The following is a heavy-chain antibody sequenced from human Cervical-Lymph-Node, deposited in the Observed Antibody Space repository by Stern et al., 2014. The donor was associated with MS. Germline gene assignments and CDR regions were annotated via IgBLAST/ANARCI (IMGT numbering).Heavy chain of an antibody. D-gene: IGHD3-16*01. CDR1: GFSLSTHGVG. V-gene: IGHV2-5*02. J-gene: IGHJ5*02. CDR2: IYWDDDK. CDR3: VRAQGGLDP. Sequence: QVTLKESGPTLVRPTQTLTLTCTFSGFSLSTHGVGVGWIRQPPGKALEWLALIYWDDDKRYSPSLKSRLTITKDTSKKQVVLTVTNLDPVDTATYYCVRAQGGLDPWGQGRMVTVSA.